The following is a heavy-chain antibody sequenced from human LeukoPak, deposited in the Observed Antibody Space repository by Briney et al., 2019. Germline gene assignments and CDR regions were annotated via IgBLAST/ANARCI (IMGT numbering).Heavy chain of an antibody. Sequence: GGSLRLSCAASGFIFSNYGMIWVRQAPGQGLEWGALMWYDGNNKSYADSVKCRFTVSRDNSKNTLYLQMNSLRAEDTAVYYCARDLAAGEHFYFDLWGRGALVTVSS. CDR3: ARDLAAGEHFYFDL. CDR1: GFIFSNYG. V-gene: IGHV3-33*01. J-gene: IGHJ2*01. CDR2: MWYDGNNK. D-gene: IGHD7-27*01.